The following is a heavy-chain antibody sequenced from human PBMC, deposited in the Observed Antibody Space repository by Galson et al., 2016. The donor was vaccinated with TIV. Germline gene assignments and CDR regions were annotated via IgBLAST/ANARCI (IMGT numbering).Heavy chain of an antibody. V-gene: IGHV4-31*03. CDR2: IYNSWTT. D-gene: IGHD1-26*01. Sequence: TLSLTCNVSGGSIRNSGYYWSWIRQHPGKGLEWIGNIYNSWTTNHNPSLKSRVAISVDTSKNQLYLQLRSVTAADTAVYYCARWADSGSYYDYFQQWGQGTLVTVSS. CDR1: GGSIRNSGYY. J-gene: IGHJ1*01. CDR3: ARWADSGSYYDYFQQ.